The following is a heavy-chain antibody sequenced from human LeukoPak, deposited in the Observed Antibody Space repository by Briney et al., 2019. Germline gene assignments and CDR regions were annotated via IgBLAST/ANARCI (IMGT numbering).Heavy chain of an antibody. D-gene: IGHD4-17*01. Sequence: SETLSLTCTVSGGSISSYYWSWIRQPPGKGLEWIGYIYYSGSTNYNPSLKSRVTISVDTSKNQFYLKLSSVTAADTAVYYCARAYMSLSTVTTREYYFDYWGQGTLVTVSS. CDR2: IYYSGST. J-gene: IGHJ4*02. CDR1: GGSISSYY. CDR3: ARAYMSLSTVTTREYYFDY. V-gene: IGHV4-59*01.